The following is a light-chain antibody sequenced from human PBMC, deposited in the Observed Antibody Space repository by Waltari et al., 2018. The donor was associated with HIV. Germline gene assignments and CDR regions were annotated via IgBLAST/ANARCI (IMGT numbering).Light chain of an antibody. J-gene: IGKJ4*01. CDR2: AAS. CDR3: QQGNSFPLT. CDR1: QDISRW. V-gene: IGKV1-12*01. Sequence: DIQMTQSPSSVSASVGDRVTISCRASQDISRWLAWYQQKLGKAPKLLISAASTLQSEVPSRFSGSGSGTDFALTISSLQPDDFATYFCQQGNSFPLTFGGGTKVEIK.